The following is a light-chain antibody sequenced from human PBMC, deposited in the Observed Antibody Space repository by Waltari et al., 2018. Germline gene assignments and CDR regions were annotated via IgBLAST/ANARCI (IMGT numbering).Light chain of an antibody. CDR1: SGSIASNY. J-gene: IGLJ3*02. Sequence: NFMLTQPHSVSESPGKTVTISCTRSSGSIASNYVQWYQQRPGSSPTTVIYEDNQRPSGVPDRVSGSIDSSSNSASLTIAGLKTEDEADYYCQCYDSRPHWVFGGGTKLTVL. CDR3: QCYDSRPHWV. V-gene: IGLV6-57*01. CDR2: EDN.